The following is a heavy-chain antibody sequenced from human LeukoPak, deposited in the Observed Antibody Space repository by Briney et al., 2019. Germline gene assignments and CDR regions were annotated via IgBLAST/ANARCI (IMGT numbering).Heavy chain of an antibody. CDR2: IDSDGSSR. CDR3: ARGLTVFGVVNDAFDI. D-gene: IGHD3-3*01. J-gene: IGHJ3*02. Sequence: GGSLRLSCVASGFTFSNYWMNWARQAPGKGLVWVSRIDSDGSSRSYTDAVKGRFTISRDNAKNTLYLQMNSLRGEDTAVYYCARGLTVFGVVNDAFDIWGQGTMVTVSS. V-gene: IGHV3-74*01. CDR1: GFTFSNYW.